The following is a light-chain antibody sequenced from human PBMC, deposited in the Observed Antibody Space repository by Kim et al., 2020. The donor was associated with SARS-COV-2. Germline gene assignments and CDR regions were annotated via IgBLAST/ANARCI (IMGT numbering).Light chain of an antibody. CDR1: QSLLHSNGYNY. CDR2: LGS. Sequence: DIVMTQSPLPLPVTPGEPASISCRSSQSLLHSNGYNYLDWYLQKPGQSPQLLIYLGSNRASGVPDRFSGSGSGTDFTLKISRVEAEDVGVDYCMQALQTLYAVGQKAKLEI. CDR3: MQALQTLYA. V-gene: IGKV2-28*01. J-gene: IGKJ2*01.